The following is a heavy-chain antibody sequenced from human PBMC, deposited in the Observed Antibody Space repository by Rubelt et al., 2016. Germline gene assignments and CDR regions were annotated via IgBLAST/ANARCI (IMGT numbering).Heavy chain of an antibody. V-gene: IGHV4-34*01. D-gene: IGHD2-15*01. CDR1: GGSFSGYY. J-gene: IGHJ4*02. Sequence: QVQLQQWGAGLLKPSETLSLTCAVYGGSFSGYYWSWIRPPPGKGLEWIGEINHSGSTNLNPSPKSRCTISVDTSKSQFSLKLRSVTAADTAVYYCVSAAWWRRDSWGQGTLVPVSS. CDR3: VSAAWWRRDS. CDR2: INHSGST.